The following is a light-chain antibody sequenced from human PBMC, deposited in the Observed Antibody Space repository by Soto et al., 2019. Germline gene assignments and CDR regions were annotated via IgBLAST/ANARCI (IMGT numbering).Light chain of an antibody. J-gene: IGKJ5*01. CDR3: QQYNNWPPDT. CDR1: QRVSSN. V-gene: IGKV3-15*01. CDR2: GAS. Sequence: EIVMTQSPATLSVSPGERATLSCRASQRVSSNLAWYQQKPGQAPRLLIYGASTRATGIPARFSGSGSVTEFTLTISSLQSEDFAVYYCQQYNNWPPDTFGQGTRLEIK.